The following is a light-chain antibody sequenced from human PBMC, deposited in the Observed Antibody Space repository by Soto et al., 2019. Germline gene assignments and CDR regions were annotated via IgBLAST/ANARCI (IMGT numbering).Light chain of an antibody. V-gene: IGKV3-15*01. CDR2: ATS. J-gene: IGKJ4*01. CDR3: QQYGDWPLT. Sequence: EIVVTQSPATLSVSPGERATLSCRASQSVGNNFAWSQQKPGQAPRLLIFATSTRATGVPARFSGSGSGTEFPLTISSLQSEDFAVYYCQQYGDWPLTFGGGAKVEIE. CDR1: QSVGNN.